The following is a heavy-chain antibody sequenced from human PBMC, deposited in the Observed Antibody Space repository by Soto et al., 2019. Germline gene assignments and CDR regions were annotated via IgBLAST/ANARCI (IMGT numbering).Heavy chain of an antibody. CDR3: AKDRVIITGAPLDY. CDR1: GFRFSDYA. CDR2: ISGSGGTT. Sequence: GGSLRLSCAASGFRFSDYAMNWVRQAPGKGLEWVSSISGSGGTTYYADSVKGRFTIPRDNSKNTVYLQMHSLRADDTAVYYCAKDRVIITGAPLDYWGQGTLVTVSS. V-gene: IGHV3-23*01. J-gene: IGHJ4*02. D-gene: IGHD3-16*01.